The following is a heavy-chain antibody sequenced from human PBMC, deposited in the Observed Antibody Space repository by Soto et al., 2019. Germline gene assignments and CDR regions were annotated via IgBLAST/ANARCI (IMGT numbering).Heavy chain of an antibody. V-gene: IGHV4-59*01. J-gene: IGHJ4*02. CDR3: AREVMPPLRAY. CDR1: EGSISSYY. D-gene: IGHD3-10*01. Sequence: SELLSLTCTVSEGSISSYYWSRIRKTPGKGLEWIGYIYHSGSTNYNPSLKSRVTISGDTSKNQFSLRLSSVTAADTAVYYCAREVMPPLRAYWARGTAVTVSP. CDR2: IYHSGST.